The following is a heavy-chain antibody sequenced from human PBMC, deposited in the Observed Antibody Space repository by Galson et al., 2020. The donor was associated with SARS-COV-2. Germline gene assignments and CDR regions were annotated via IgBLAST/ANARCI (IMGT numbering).Heavy chain of an antibody. CDR1: GGSISSYY. Sequence: SETLSLTCTVSGGSISSYYWSWIRQPPGKGLEWIGYIYYSGSTNYNPSLKSRVTISVDTSKNQFSLKLSSVTAADTAVYYCARLGDNAFDIWGQGTMVTVSS. D-gene: IGHD2-21*01. CDR3: ARLGDNAFDI. V-gene: IGHV4-59*01. CDR2: IYYSGST. J-gene: IGHJ3*02.